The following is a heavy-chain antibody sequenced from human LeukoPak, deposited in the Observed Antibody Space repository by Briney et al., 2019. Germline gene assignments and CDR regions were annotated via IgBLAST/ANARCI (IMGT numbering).Heavy chain of an antibody. J-gene: IGHJ1*01. D-gene: IGHD3-22*01. CDR3: ATYYYDSSGYFQH. CDR2: ISYGGSNK. CDR1: GFTFSSYA. V-gene: IGHV3-30-3*01. Sequence: GRSLRLSCAASGFTFSSYAMHWVRQAPGKGLEWVAVISYGGSNKYYADSVKGRFTISRDNSKNTLYLQMNSLRAEDTAVYYCATYYYDSSGYFQHWGQGTLVTVSS.